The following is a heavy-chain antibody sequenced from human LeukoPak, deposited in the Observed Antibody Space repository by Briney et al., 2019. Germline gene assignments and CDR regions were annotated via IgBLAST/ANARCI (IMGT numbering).Heavy chain of an antibody. CDR2: ISSSSSYI. V-gene: IGHV3-21*04. Sequence: PGGSLRLSCAASGFTFSSYSMNWVRQAPGKGLEWVSSISSSSSYIYYADSVKGRFTISRDNAKNSLYLQMNSLRAEDTALYHCARVYKRGEAYYYYYYMDVWGKGTTVTISS. CDR3: ARVYKRGEAYYYYYYMDV. D-gene: IGHD1-14*01. J-gene: IGHJ6*03. CDR1: GFTFSSYS.